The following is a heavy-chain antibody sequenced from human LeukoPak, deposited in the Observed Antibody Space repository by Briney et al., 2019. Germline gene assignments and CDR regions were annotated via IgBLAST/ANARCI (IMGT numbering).Heavy chain of an antibody. CDR1: GFTFSNYR. J-gene: IGHJ4*02. CDR3: ARDEVTY. Sequence: GGSLRLSCAASGFTFSNYRVSWVRQAPGKGLEWVAHISKDGSEKYYVDSVKGRFAISRDNAKSSLYLQMNSLRVEDTAVYYCARDEVTYWGPGTLVTVSS. CDR2: ISKDGSEK. V-gene: IGHV3-7*01.